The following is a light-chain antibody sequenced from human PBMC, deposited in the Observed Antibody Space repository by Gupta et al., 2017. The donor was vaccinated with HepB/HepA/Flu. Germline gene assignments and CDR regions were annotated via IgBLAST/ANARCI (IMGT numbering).Light chain of an antibody. J-gene: IGKJ2*03. V-gene: IGKV2-28*01. CDR1: QSLLHSNGYNY. CDR3: MQALQTRAS. Sequence: DIVMTQSPLSLPVTPGEPASISCRSSQSLLHSNGYNYLDWYLQKPGQSPQLLIYLGSNRASGVPDRFSGSGSGTDFTLKISRVEAEDVGVYYCMQALQTRASFGQGTKLGIK. CDR2: LGS.